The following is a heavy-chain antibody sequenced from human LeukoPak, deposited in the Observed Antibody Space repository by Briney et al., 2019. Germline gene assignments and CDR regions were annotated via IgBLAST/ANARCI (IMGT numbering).Heavy chain of an antibody. CDR1: GFTFSSYS. J-gene: IGHJ3*02. V-gene: IGHV3-21*01. CDR3: ASPIAGGTPHGAFDT. Sequence: GGSLRLSCAASGFTFSSYSMNWVRQAPGKGLEWVSSISSSSSYIYYADSVKGRFTISRDNAKNSLYLQMNSLRAEDTAVYYCASPIAGGTPHGAFDTGGKGKMAPVS. CDR2: ISSSSSYI. D-gene: IGHD1-26*01.